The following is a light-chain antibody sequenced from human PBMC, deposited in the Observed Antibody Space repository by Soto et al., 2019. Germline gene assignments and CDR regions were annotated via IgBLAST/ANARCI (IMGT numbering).Light chain of an antibody. Sequence: QSALTQPASVSGSPGQSITISCTGTSSDIGGYNFVSWYQQHPGKAPKLMIYEVTNRPSGVSYRFSGSKSGNTASLTISGLQAADEADYFCKSYAGSNTYVFGSGTKLTVL. V-gene: IGLV2-14*01. CDR2: EVT. CDR3: KSYAGSNTYV. CDR1: SSDIGGYNF. J-gene: IGLJ1*01.